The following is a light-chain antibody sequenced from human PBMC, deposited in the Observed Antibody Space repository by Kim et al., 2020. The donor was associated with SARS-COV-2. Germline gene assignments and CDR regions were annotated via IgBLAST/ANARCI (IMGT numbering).Light chain of an antibody. CDR2: AAS. CDR1: QCISRY. CDR3: QQLNSYPRT. Sequence: ESVGDGVTITWRASQCISRYLVWYQQKPGKAPKRQIYAASTLQRGVPARFSGSGSGTDFTLTISSLQPEDVATYYCQQLNSYPRTFGQGTKVDIK. J-gene: IGKJ1*01. V-gene: IGKV1-9*01.